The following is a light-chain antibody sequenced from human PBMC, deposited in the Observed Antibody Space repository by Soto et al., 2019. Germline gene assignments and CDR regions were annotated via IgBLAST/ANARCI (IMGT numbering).Light chain of an antibody. CDR1: QGISSY. CDR3: QQYGTSHIT. Sequence: IQLTQSPSSLSASVGDRVTITCRASQGISSYLAWYQQKPGKAPKLLIYAASTLQSGVPSRFSGSGSGTDFTLTISRLEPEDFAVYYCQQYGTSHITFGQGTRLE. V-gene: IGKV1-9*01. J-gene: IGKJ5*01. CDR2: AAS.